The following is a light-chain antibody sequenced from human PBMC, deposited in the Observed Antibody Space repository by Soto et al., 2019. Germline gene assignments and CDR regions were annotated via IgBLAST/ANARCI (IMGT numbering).Light chain of an antibody. CDR3: QQRSNWRT. Sequence: EIVLTQSPGILSLSSGERATLSCRASQSVSSSYLAWYQQKPGQAPRLLIYDASNRATGIPARFSGSGSGTDFTLTISSLEPEDFAVYYCQQRSNWRTFGQGTKVDIK. J-gene: IGKJ1*01. CDR1: QSVSSSY. CDR2: DAS. V-gene: IGKV3D-20*02.